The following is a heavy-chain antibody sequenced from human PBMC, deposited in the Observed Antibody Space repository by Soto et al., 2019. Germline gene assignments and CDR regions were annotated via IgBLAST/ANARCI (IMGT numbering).Heavy chain of an antibody. CDR2: IYYSGST. Sequence: SETLSLTCTVSGGSISSSSYYWGWIRQPPGKGLEWIGSIYYSGSTYYNPSLKSRVTIAVDTSKNQFSLKLSSLTAADTAVYYCAPLYCSGGSCYSRYYYYMDVWGKGTTVTVSS. D-gene: IGHD2-15*01. CDR3: APLYCSGGSCYSRYYYYMDV. CDR1: GGSISSSSYY. V-gene: IGHV4-39*01. J-gene: IGHJ6*03.